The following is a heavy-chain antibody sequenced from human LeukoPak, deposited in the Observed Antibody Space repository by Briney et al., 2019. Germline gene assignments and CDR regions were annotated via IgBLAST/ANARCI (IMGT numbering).Heavy chain of an antibody. Sequence: SVKVSCKASGFTFTSSAVQWVRQARGQRLEWIGWIVVGSGNTNYAQEFRERVTITRDMSTSTAYMELSSLRSEDTAVYYCAAVRHNTAQTYGSGHYDPWGQGTLVTVSS. D-gene: IGHD3-10*01. J-gene: IGHJ5*02. CDR1: GFTFTSSA. CDR3: AAVRHNTAQTYGSGHYDP. V-gene: IGHV1-58*01. CDR2: IVVGSGNT.